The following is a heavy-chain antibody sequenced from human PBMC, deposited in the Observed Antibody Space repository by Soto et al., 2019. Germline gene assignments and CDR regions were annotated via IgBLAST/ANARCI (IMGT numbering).Heavy chain of an antibody. CDR3: ASGSTIFGAIDAFDI. CDR2: IYPGDSDT. J-gene: IGHJ3*02. V-gene: IGHV5-51*01. Sequence: GESLKIFCKGSGYSFTSFWIGWVRQMPGKGLEWMGIIYPGDSDTRYSPSFQGQVTISADKSISTAYLQWSSLKASDTAMYYCASGSTIFGAIDAFDIWGQGTMVTVSS. CDR1: GYSFTSFW. D-gene: IGHD3-3*01.